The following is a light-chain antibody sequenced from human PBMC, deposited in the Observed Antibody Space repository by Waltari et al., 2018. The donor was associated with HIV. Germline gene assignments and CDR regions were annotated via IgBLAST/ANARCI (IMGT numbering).Light chain of an antibody. Sequence: QSLLPHPPSASGSLGQTVTISRSGGSAQIENANVYWYQQLPGTAPKLLIYKNFRRPSGVPDRFAASKSGTSASLTISGLRAGDEADYYCVGWDSSLSAYVFGAGTKVAVL. V-gene: IGLV1-47*01. CDR3: VGWDSSLSAYV. CDR1: SAQIENAN. CDR2: KNF. J-gene: IGLJ1*01.